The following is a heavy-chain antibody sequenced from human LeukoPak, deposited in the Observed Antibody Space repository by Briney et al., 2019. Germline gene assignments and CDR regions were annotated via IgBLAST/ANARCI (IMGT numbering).Heavy chain of an antibody. CDR1: GFTFSSYG. J-gene: IGHJ4*02. Sequence: GGSLRLSCAASGFTFSSYGMHWVRQAPGKGLEWVAFIRYDGSNKYYADSVKGRFTISRDNSKNTLYLQMNSLRAEDTAVYYCARGPTNGQAFDYWGQGTLVSVSS. CDR2: IRYDGSNK. V-gene: IGHV3-30*02. D-gene: IGHD2-8*01. CDR3: ARGPTNGQAFDY.